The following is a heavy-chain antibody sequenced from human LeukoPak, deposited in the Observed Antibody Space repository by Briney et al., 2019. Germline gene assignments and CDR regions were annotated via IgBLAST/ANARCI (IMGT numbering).Heavy chain of an antibody. D-gene: IGHD2-2*01. Sequence: ASVRVSCKASGYTFTSYYMHWVRQAPGQGLEWMGIINPSGGSTSYAQKFQGRVTMTRDMSTSTVYMELSSLRSEDTAVYYCARYCSSTSCYEWFDPWGQGTLVTVSS. CDR1: GYTFTSYY. V-gene: IGHV1-46*01. J-gene: IGHJ5*02. CDR2: INPSGGST. CDR3: ARYCSSTSCYEWFDP.